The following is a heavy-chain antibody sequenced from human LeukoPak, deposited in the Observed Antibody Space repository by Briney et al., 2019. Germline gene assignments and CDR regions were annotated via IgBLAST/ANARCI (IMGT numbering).Heavy chain of an antibody. CDR1: GGSISSYY. J-gene: IGHJ6*02. CDR2: IYYSGST. D-gene: IGHD5-18*01. V-gene: IGHV4-59*08. CDR3: ARHGRYSYGYPQAYYYYGMDV. Sequence: PSETLSLTCTVSGGSISSYYWSWIRQPPGKGLEWIGYIYYSGSTNYNPSLKSRVTISVDTSKNQFSLKLSSVTAADTAVYYCARHGRYSYGYPQAYYYYGMDVWGQGTTVTVSS.